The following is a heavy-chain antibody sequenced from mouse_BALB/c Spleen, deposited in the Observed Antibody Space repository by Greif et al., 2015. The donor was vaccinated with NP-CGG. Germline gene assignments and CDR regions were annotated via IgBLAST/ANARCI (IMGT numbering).Heavy chain of an antibody. J-gene: IGHJ4*01. V-gene: IGHV1-7*01. Sequence: QVQLKESGAELAKPGASVKMSCKASGYTFTSYWMHWVKQRPGQGLEWIGYINPSTGYTEYNQKFKDKATLTADKSSSTAYMQLSSLTSEDSAVYYRARYYYAMDYWGQGTSVTVSS. CDR1: GYTFTSYW. CDR3: ARYYYAMDY. CDR2: INPSTGYT.